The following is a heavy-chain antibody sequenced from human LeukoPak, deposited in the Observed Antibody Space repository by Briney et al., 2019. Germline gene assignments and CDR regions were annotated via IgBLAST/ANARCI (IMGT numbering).Heavy chain of an antibody. D-gene: IGHD3-10*01. CDR2: ISGSGSTT. Sequence: GGSLRLSCAASGFTFSSYATTWVRQAPGKGLGWVSAISGSGSTTYYADSVKGRFTISRDNSKNTLYLQMSSLRAEDTAVYYCAKVGDYYGSGKYSNFDYWGQGTLVTVSS. J-gene: IGHJ4*02. V-gene: IGHV3-23*01. CDR3: AKVGDYYGSGKYSNFDY. CDR1: GFTFSSYA.